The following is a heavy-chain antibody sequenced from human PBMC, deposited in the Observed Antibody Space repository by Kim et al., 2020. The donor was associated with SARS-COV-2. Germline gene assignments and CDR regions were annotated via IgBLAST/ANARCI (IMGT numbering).Heavy chain of an antibody. V-gene: IGHV4-59*01. CDR1: GGSISSYY. CDR2: IYYSGST. Sequence: SETLSLTCTVSGGSISSYYWSWIRQPPGKGLEWIGYIYYSGSTNYNPSLKSRVTISVDTSKNQFSLKLSSVTAADTAVYYCARGAGPKKYCSGGSCYPHNWFDPWGQGTLVTVSS. D-gene: IGHD2-15*01. CDR3: ARGAGPKKYCSGGSCYPHNWFDP. J-gene: IGHJ5*02.